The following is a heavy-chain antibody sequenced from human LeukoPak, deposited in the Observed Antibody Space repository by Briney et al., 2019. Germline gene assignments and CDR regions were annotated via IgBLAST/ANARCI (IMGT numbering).Heavy chain of an antibody. Sequence: SETLSLTCIVSGGSISSGGYYWSWIRQHPGKGLEWIGYIYYSGSTYYNPSLKSRVTISVDTSKNQFSLKLSSVTAADTAVYYCAREGDGYNFGYWGQGTLVTVSS. D-gene: IGHD5-24*01. CDR1: GGSISSGGYY. CDR2: IYYSGST. J-gene: IGHJ4*02. V-gene: IGHV4-31*03. CDR3: AREGDGYNFGY.